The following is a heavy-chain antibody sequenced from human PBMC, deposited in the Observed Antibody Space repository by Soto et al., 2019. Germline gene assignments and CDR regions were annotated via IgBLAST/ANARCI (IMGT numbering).Heavy chain of an antibody. CDR3: ARAAPAFDR. V-gene: IGHV3-33*01. Sequence: GGSLRLSCAASGFTFSSYGMHWVRQAPGKGLEWVAVIWYDGSNKYYADSVKGRFTISRDNSKNTLYLQMHSLRAEDTAVYYCARAAPAFDRWGQGTLVTVSS. D-gene: IGHD2-2*01. CDR2: IWYDGSNK. J-gene: IGHJ5*02. CDR1: GFTFSSYG.